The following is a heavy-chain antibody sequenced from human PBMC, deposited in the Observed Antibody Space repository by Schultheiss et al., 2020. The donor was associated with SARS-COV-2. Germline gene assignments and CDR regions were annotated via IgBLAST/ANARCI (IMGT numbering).Heavy chain of an antibody. D-gene: IGHD6-19*01. CDR3: AKDMAVAANDAFDI. CDR1: GFTFSNAW. J-gene: IGHJ3*02. V-gene: IGHV3-15*01. CDR2: IKSKTDGGTT. Sequence: GESLKISCAASGFTFSNAWMSWVRQAPGKGLEWVGRIKSKTDGGTTDYAAPVKGRFTISRDDSKNTLYLQMNSLRAEDTAVYYCAKDMAVAANDAFDIWGQGTMVTVSS.